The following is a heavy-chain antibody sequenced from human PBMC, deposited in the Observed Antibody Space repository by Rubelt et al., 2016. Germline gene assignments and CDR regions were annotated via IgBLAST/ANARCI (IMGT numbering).Heavy chain of an antibody. CDR3: AREWGFGVAPIDY. CDR2: INSDGSST. D-gene: IGHD3-3*01. Sequence: EVQLLESGGGLVQPGGSLRLSCAASGFTLSSYWMHWVRQAPGKGLVWVSRINSDGSSTSYADSVKGRFTISRDNAKNTRNLQMNSLRAEDTAVYYCAREWGFGVAPIDYWGQGTLVTVSS. V-gene: IGHV3-74*02. CDR1: GFTLSSYW. J-gene: IGHJ4*02.